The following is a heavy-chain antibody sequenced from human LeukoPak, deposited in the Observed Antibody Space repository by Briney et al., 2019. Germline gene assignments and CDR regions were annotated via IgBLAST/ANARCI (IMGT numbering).Heavy chain of an antibody. CDR3: AKGIYSSGWSYFDY. J-gene: IGHJ4*01. CDR2: LSGSGITT. Sequence: GESLRLSCAAFGFTFSNSAMSWVRQAPGQGLEWVSTLSGSGITTYYADSVTGRFTISRDNSKNTLYLQMNSLRAEDTAVYYCAKGIYSSGWSYFDYWGHGTLVTVSS. CDR1: GFTFSNSA. V-gene: IGHV3-23*01. D-gene: IGHD6-19*01.